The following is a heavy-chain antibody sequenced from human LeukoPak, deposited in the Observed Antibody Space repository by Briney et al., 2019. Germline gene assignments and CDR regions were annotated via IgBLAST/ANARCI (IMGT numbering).Heavy chain of an antibody. J-gene: IGHJ4*02. CDR2: ISAYNGNT. CDR1: GYTFTSYG. CDR3: ARGVLLWFGEFEQYYFDY. D-gene: IGHD3-10*01. Sequence: ASVKVSCKASGYTFTSYGISWVRQAPGQGLEWMGWISAYNGNTNYAQKPQGRVTMTTDTSTSTAYMELRSLRSDDTAVYYCARGVLLWFGEFEQYYFDYRGQGTLVTVSS. V-gene: IGHV1-18*01.